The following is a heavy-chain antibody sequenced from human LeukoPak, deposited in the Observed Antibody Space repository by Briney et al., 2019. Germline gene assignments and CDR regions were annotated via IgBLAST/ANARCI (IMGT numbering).Heavy chain of an antibody. CDR3: AKFYRATRGACDS. J-gene: IGHJ4*02. D-gene: IGHD2-21*02. CDR2: ISGSGGST. CDR1: GFTFSSYG. Sequence: GGTLRLSCAASGFTFSSYGMSWVRQAPGKGLEWVSAISGSGGSTDYADSVKGRFTISRDNSKNTLYLQMNSLRAEDTAIYYCAKFYRATRGACDSWGQGTLVTVSS. V-gene: IGHV3-23*01.